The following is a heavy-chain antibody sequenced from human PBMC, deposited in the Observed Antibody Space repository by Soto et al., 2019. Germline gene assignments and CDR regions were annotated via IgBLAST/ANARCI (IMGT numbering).Heavy chain of an antibody. CDR1: GFTFSSYS. CDR2: ISSSSSYI. J-gene: IGHJ4*02. Sequence: GGSLRLSCAASGFTFSSYSMNWVRQAPGKGLEWVSSISSSSSYIYYAVSVKGRFTISRDNAKNSLYLQMNSLRAEDTAVYYCASLTARGYSYGFDYWGQCTLVTVSS. CDR3: ASLTARGYSYGFDY. D-gene: IGHD5-18*01. V-gene: IGHV3-21*01.